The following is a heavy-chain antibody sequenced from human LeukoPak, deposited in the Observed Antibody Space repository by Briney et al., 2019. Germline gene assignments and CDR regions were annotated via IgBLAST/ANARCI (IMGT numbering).Heavy chain of an antibody. J-gene: IGHJ4*02. V-gene: IGHV4-4*07. Sequence: SETLSLTCTVSGGSISSYYWSWIRQPAGKGLEWIVRIYTSGSTNYNPSLTSRVTISVDKSKNQFSLKLSSVTAADTAVYYCARDSAYSSGYYYFDYWGQGTLVTVSS. CDR2: IYTSGST. CDR1: GGSISSYY. D-gene: IGHD6-25*01. CDR3: ARDSAYSSGYYYFDY.